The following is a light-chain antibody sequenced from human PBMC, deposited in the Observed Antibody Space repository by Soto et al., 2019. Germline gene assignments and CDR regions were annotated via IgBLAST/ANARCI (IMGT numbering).Light chain of an antibody. CDR1: QSVSSH. J-gene: IGKJ4*01. CDR3: QQRSDWPLT. V-gene: IGKV3-11*01. CDR2: DAS. Sequence: EVVLTQSPATLSLSPGERATLSCRASQSVSSHLAWYQQKLGQAPRLLIYDASNRATGIPARFSGSGSGTDFTLTISSLEPEDFAVYYCQQRSDWPLTFGGGTKVDIK.